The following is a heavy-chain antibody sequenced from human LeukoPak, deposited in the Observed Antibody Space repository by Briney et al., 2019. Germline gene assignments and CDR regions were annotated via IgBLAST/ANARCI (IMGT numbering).Heavy chain of an antibody. Sequence: GGSLRLSCAASGFIFSTYDMNWVRQAPGKGLDGVSLITTGSHYIYYADSVKGRFTISRDNAKSSLFLQMNSLRAEDTAVYYCAAMRACSSTTCNPFDKWGQGTLVTVSS. V-gene: IGHV3-21*01. D-gene: IGHD2-2*01. CDR2: ITTGSHYI. CDR3: AAMRACSSTTCNPFDK. CDR1: GFIFSTYD. J-gene: IGHJ4*02.